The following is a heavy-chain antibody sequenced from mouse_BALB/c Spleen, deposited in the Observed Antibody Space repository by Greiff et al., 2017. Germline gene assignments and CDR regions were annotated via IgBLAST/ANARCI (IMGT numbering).Heavy chain of an antibody. Sequence: VQLQQSGPGLVKPSQSLSLTCTVTGYSITSDYAWNWIRQFPGNKLEWMGYISYSGSTSYNPSLKSRISITRDTSKNQFFLQLNSVTTEDTATYYCAGDYGYDFAMDYWGQGTSVTVSS. J-gene: IGHJ4*01. CDR3: AGDYGYDFAMDY. D-gene: IGHD2-2*01. V-gene: IGHV3-2*02. CDR2: ISYSGST. CDR1: GYSITSDYA.